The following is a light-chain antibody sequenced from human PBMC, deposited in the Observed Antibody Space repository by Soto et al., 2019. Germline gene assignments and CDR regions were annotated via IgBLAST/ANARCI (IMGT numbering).Light chain of an antibody. CDR3: QQYGTSEII. J-gene: IGKJ5*01. CDR1: QSVSNTY. Sequence: IVLTQSPGTLSLSPGERATLSCRTSQSVSNTYVAWYQQKPGQAPRLLIYDTSSRVTGIPDRFSGSGSGTDFTLTISRLEPEDCAVSYCQQYGTSEIIFGQGTRLE. V-gene: IGKV3-20*01. CDR2: DTS.